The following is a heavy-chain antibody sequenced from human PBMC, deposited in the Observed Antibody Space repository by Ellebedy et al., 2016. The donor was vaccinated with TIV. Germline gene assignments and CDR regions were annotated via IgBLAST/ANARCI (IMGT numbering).Heavy chain of an antibody. CDR3: SREGLEAGMDL. CDR2: ISYDGNNK. CDR1: GFTFSHHA. V-gene: IGHV3-30*04. Sequence: GGSLRLSCAASGFTFSHHAFYWVRQAPGKGLVWVTIISYDGNNKFYLDSVEGRFSISRDDSKNTLYLQMNSLRPEDTAVYYCSREGLEAGMDLWGQGTTVIVSS. J-gene: IGHJ6*02.